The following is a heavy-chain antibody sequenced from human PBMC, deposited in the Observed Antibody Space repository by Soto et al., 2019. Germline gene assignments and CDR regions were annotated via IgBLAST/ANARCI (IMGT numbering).Heavy chain of an antibody. V-gene: IGHV3-30-3*01. J-gene: IGHJ2*01. CDR1: GFTFSSYA. D-gene: IGHD4-4*01. Sequence: QVQLVESGGGVVQPGRSLRLSCAASGFTFSSYAMHWVRQAPGKGLEWVAVISYDGSNKYYADSVKGRFNISRDNSKNTLYLQMNSLRAEYTAVYYCARPLWRDDYNWGYFDLWGRGTLFTVSS. CDR3: ARPLWRDDYNWGYFDL. CDR2: ISYDGSNK.